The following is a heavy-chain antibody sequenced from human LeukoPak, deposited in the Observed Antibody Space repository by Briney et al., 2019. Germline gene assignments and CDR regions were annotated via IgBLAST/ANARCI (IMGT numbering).Heavy chain of an antibody. CDR1: RGTFSSYP. CDR2: IIPIFGTA. D-gene: IGHD6-19*01. CDR3: ARDQGPRIAGAGNDY. Sequence: ASVNVSCKASRGTFSSYPISWVRQPPGQGLEWIGRIIPIFGTANYAQKFQGRVTITADKSTSTAYMELSSLRSEDTAVYYCARDQGPRIAGAGNDYWGQGTLVTVSS. V-gene: IGHV1-69*06. J-gene: IGHJ4*02.